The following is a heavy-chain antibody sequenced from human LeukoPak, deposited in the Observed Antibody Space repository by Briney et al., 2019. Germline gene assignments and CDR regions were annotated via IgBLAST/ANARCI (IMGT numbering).Heavy chain of an antibody. CDR1: GFTVSSNY. D-gene: IGHD3-10*01. CDR3: ARDRFSDPRGSD. V-gene: IGHV3-53*01. Sequence: PGGSLRLSCAASGFTVSSNYMSWVRQAPGKGLEWVSVIYSGGNTYYGDSVKGRFTISRDNARNSLYLQMNSLRAEDTAVYYCARDRFSDPRGSDWGQGTLVTVSS. CDR2: IYSGGNT. J-gene: IGHJ4*02.